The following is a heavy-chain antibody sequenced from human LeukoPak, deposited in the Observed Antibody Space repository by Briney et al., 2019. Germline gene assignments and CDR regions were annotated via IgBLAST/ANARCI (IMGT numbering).Heavy chain of an antibody. D-gene: IGHD3-3*01. J-gene: IGHJ5*02. V-gene: IGHV1-2*02. Sequence: SGGTNYAQKFQGRVTMTRDTSISTAYMELSRLRSDDTAVYYCARPYYDFWSGPNNWFDPWGQGTLVTVSS. CDR3: ARPYYDFWSGPNNWFDP. CDR2: SGGT.